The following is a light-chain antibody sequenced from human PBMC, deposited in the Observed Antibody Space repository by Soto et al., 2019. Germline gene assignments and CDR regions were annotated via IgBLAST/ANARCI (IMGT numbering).Light chain of an antibody. Sequence: DIQMTQSPSSLSASVGDRVTITCRASQSITNYLNWYQQKPGKAPKLLIYAASILQSGVPSRFSGSGSGTEFTLTISSLQPEDFATYYCQQSYSTPLTFGGGTKVEIK. CDR1: QSITNY. V-gene: IGKV1-39*01. J-gene: IGKJ4*01. CDR3: QQSYSTPLT. CDR2: AAS.